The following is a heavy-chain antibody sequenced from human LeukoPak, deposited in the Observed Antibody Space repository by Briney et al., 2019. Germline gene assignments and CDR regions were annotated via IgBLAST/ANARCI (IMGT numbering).Heavy chain of an antibody. V-gene: IGHV1-69-2*01. D-gene: IGHD5-18*01. CDR2: VDPEDGET. J-gene: IGHJ3*02. CDR3: ATRVKETYSSKWDAFDI. Sequence: GASVKVSCKASGYTFTDYYMHWVQQAPGKGLEWMGRVDPEDGETIHAEKFQGRVTITADTSTDTAYMELSSLRSEDTAVYYCATRVKETYSSKWDAFDIWGQGTTVTVSS. CDR1: GYTFTDYY.